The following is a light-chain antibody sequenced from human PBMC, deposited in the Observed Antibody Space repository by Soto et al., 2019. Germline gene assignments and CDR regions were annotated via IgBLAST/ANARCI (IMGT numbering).Light chain of an antibody. CDR2: DVS. CDR3: SSYTSSSSHV. V-gene: IGLV2-14*01. Sequence: QSALTPPASVSGSPGQSISIPGTGTSRYVGGYNYVSWYQQLTGKATKLILYDVSHRPSGVSNRFSGCKSGNTASLTISGLQSEYEADYYCSSYTSSSSHVFGTGTKVTVL. J-gene: IGLJ1*01. CDR1: SRYVGGYNY.